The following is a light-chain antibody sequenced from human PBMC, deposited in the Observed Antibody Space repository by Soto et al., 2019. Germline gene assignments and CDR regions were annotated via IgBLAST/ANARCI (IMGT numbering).Light chain of an antibody. CDR2: DKF. J-gene: IGKJ2*01. CDR3: QQYAGSPYT. Sequence: IVWTQSPGTLSFSPGESASLSCRASQSVTNYLAWYQQKPGQAPRLLIYDKFTRAAGIPDRFSVSGSWTDFTLISSRLAPEDFALYYCQQYAGSPYTFGQGTKLEIK. V-gene: IGKV3-20*01. CDR1: QSVTNY.